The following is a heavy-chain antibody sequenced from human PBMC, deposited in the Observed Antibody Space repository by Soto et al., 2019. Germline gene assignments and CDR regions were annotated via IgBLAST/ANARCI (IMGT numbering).Heavy chain of an antibody. CDR1: GYTFTSYY. D-gene: IGHD6-6*01. V-gene: IGHV1-46*01. Sequence: ASVKVSCKASGYTFTSYYMHWVRQAPGQGLAWMGIINPSGGSTSYAQKFQGRVTMTRDTSTSTVYMELSSLRSEDTAVYYCAREYSSSPYYYYGMEVWGQGTTVTVSS. CDR3: AREYSSSPYYYYGMEV. J-gene: IGHJ6*02. CDR2: INPSGGST.